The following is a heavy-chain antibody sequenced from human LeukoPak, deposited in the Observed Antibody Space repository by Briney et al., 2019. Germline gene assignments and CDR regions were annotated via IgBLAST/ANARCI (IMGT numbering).Heavy chain of an antibody. CDR3: ARESYYDSSGYYTDY. V-gene: IGHV4-59*01. J-gene: IGHJ4*02. CDR2: IYYSGST. CDR1: GGSISIYY. Sequence: SETLSLTCTVSGGSISIYYWSWIRQPPGKGLEWIGYIYYSGSTNYNPSLKSRVTISVDTSKNQFSLKLSSVTAADTAVYYCARESYYDSSGYYTDYWGQGTLVTVSS. D-gene: IGHD3-22*01.